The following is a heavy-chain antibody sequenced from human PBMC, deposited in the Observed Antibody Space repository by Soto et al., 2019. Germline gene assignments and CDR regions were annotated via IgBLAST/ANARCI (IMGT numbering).Heavy chain of an antibody. CDR1: GYTFTSYD. J-gene: IGHJ3*02. CDR3: ARYSSSWFAFHI. D-gene: IGHD6-13*01. V-gene: IGHV1-8*01. CDR2: MNPNSGNT. Sequence: ASVKVSCKASGYTFTSYDINWVRQATGQGPEWMGWMNPNSGNTSYAQKFRSRVTMSRNTSKSTGYMEQSSLGAGGPAGHYFARYSSSWFAFHIWGQGTMLTV.